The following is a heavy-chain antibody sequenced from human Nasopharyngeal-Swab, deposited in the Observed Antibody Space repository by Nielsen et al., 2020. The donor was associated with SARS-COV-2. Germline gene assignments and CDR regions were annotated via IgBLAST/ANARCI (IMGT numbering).Heavy chain of an antibody. D-gene: IGHD1-7*01. Sequence: ASVKVSCKASGYTFTSYYLHWVRQAPGQGLEWMGIINPTDGSTSYAQKFEGRVTMTRVTSTSTVYMELNSLRSEDTAVYYCARVLPFRITGTSGMDVWGLGTTVTVSS. J-gene: IGHJ6*02. CDR2: INPTDGST. V-gene: IGHV1-46*01. CDR1: GYTFTSYY. CDR3: ARVLPFRITGTSGMDV.